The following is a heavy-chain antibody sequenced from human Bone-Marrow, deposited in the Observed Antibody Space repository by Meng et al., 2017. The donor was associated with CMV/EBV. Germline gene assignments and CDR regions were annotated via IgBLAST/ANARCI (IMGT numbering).Heavy chain of an antibody. D-gene: IGHD2-15*01. CDR1: GGSFSGYY. CDR2: INHSGST. Sequence: SETLSLTCAVYGGSFSGYYWSWIRQPPGKGLEWIGKINHSGSTNYNPSLKSRVTISVDTSKNQFSLKLSSVTAADTAVYYCARCDFVYCSGRSGYPGWYGMDVWGQGTTVTVSS. CDR3: ARCDFVYCSGRSGYPGWYGMDV. V-gene: IGHV4-34*01. J-gene: IGHJ6*02.